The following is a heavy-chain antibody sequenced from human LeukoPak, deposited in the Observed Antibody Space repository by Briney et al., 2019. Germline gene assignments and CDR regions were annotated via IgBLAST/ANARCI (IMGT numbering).Heavy chain of an antibody. D-gene: IGHD2-15*01. CDR2: LNQDGSEE. CDR3: AGGQGWHFHL. V-gene: IGHV3-7*01. J-gene: IGHJ2*01. CDR1: GITFTSLW. Sequence: GGSLRLSCAASGITFTSLWMTWFRQAPGKGLEWVADLNQDGSEEHYVASVKGRFTISRDSTSPYLQMNSLRAEDTAVYYCAGGQGWHFHLWGRGTLITVSS.